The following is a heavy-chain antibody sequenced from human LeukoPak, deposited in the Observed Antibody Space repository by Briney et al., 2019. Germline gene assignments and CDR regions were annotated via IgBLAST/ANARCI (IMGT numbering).Heavy chain of an antibody. Sequence: ASVKVSCKASGYTFTDYYLHWVRQAPGEGLEWMGWINPNSGDTIYAQKFQARVTVTRDTSISTAYVELSGLRSDDTAVYYCARIWGSGSFYLYWGLGTLVTVSS. D-gene: IGHD3-10*01. J-gene: IGHJ4*02. CDR3: ARIWGSGSFYLY. V-gene: IGHV1-2*02. CDR1: GYTFTDYY. CDR2: INPNSGDT.